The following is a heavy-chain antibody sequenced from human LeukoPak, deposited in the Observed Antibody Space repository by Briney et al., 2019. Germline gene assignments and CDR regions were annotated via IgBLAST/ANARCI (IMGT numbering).Heavy chain of an antibody. CDR3: AKDGGYCSSTSCPLLGMDV. V-gene: IGHV3-23*01. J-gene: IGHJ6*02. CDR1: GFTFSSYA. Sequence: PGGSLRLSCAASGFTFSSYAMSWVRQAPGKGLEWVSAISGSGGSTYYADSVKGRFTISRDNSKNTLYLQMNSLRAEDTAVYYCAKDGGYCSSTSCPLLGMDVWGQGTTVTVSS. D-gene: IGHD2-2*01. CDR2: ISGSGGST.